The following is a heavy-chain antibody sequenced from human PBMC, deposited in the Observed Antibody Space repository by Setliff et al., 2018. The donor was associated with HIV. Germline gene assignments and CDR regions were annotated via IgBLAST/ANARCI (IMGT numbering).Heavy chain of an antibody. CDR3: ARGGPPLEWSTYYFDF. D-gene: IGHD3-3*01. V-gene: IGHV3-13*01. CDR1: GFTFSDSD. CDR2: VGTASDT. J-gene: IGHJ4*02. Sequence: GGSLRLSCAASGFTFSDSDMHWVRQVSGQGLEWVAGVGTASDTFYPDSVKGRFTISRDNAHNSFYLQMNNLRAGDTAVYYCARGGPPLEWSTYYFDFWGQGILVTVSS.